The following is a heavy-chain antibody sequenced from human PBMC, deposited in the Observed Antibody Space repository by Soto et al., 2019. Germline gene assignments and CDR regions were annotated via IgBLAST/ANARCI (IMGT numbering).Heavy chain of an antibody. V-gene: IGHV4-59*01. D-gene: IGHD3-10*01. CDR1: GGSISSYY. Sequence: QVQLQESGPGLVKPSETLSLTCTVSGGSISSYYWSWIRQPPGKGLEWIGYIYYSGSTNYNPSLNSRVTISVDTSKNQFSLKLSSVTAADTAVYYCARGGVTGVDYWGQGTLVTVSS. CDR3: ARGGVTGVDY. CDR2: IYYSGST. J-gene: IGHJ4*02.